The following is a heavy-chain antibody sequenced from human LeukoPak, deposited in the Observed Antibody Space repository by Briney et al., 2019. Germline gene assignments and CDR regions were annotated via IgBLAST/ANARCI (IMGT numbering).Heavy chain of an antibody. D-gene: IGHD5-18*01. Sequence: QPGGSLRLSCAASGFTFSSYAMSWVRQAPGKGLEWVAVISYDGSNKYYADSVKGRFTISRDNSKNTLYLQMNSLRAEDTAVYYCARDLGKQLWLLYYFDYWGQGTLVTVSS. J-gene: IGHJ4*02. V-gene: IGHV3-30-3*01. CDR1: GFTFSSYA. CDR3: ARDLGKQLWLLYYFDY. CDR2: ISYDGSNK.